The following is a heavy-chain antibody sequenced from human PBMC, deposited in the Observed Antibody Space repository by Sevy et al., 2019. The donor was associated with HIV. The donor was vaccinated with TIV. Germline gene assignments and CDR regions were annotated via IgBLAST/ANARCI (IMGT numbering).Heavy chain of an antibody. CDR1: GFTFSSYG. Sequence: GGSLRLSCAASGFTFSSYGMHWVRQAPGKGLEWVAVIYYDGNNKYYADSVKGRFTISRDNSKNTLYLQMNSLRAEDTAVYYCAGDSNDYGDYRLSYYFDYWGQGTLVTVSS. J-gene: IGHJ4*02. D-gene: IGHD4-17*01. CDR2: IYYDGNNK. V-gene: IGHV3-33*01. CDR3: AGDSNDYGDYRLSYYFDY.